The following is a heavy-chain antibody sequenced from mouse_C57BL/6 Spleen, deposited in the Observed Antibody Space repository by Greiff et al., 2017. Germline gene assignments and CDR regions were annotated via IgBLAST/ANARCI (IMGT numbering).Heavy chain of an antibody. CDR2: IDPNSGGT. CDR3: ARSRGTTVVPYSLAY. CDR1: GYTFTSYW. D-gene: IGHD1-1*01. V-gene: IGHV1-72*01. J-gene: IGHJ3*01. Sequence: QVHVKQPGAELVKPGASVKLSCKASGYTFTSYWMHWVKQRPGRGLEWIGRIDPNSGGTKYNEKFKSKATLTVDKPSSTAYMQLSSLTSEDSAVYYCARSRGTTVVPYSLAYWGQGTLVTVSA.